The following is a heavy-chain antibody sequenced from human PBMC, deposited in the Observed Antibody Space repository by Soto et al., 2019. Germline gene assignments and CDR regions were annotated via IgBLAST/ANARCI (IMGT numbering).Heavy chain of an antibody. CDR2: ISGYNGDT. J-gene: IGHJ6*02. CDR1: GYTFTRYG. D-gene: IGHD2-8*01. V-gene: IGHV1-18*01. CDR3: AKNGQPPYYYYGLDV. Sequence: GASVKVSCKASGYTFTRYGISWVRQAPGQGLEWMGWISGYNGDTNYAQKFQDRVSMTIDTSTGTAHMELRGLTSDDTAIYYCAKNGQPPYYYYGLDVWGQGTKVTVSS.